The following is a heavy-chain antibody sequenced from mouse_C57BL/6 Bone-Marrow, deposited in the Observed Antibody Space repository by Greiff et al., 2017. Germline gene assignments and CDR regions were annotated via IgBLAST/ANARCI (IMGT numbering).Heavy chain of an antibody. V-gene: IGHV1-66*01. Sequence: VKLVESGPELVKPGASVKISCKASGYSFTSYYIHWVKQRPGQGLEWIGWIYPGSGNTKYNEKFKGKATLTADTSSSTAYMQLSSLTSEDSAVYYCAREGYSNYGNYFDYWGQGTTLTVSS. D-gene: IGHD2-5*01. CDR2: IYPGSGNT. J-gene: IGHJ2*01. CDR1: GYSFTSYY. CDR3: AREGYSNYGNYFDY.